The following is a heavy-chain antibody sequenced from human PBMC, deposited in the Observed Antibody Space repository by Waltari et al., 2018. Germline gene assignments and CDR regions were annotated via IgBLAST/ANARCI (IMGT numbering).Heavy chain of an antibody. V-gene: IGHV1-2*06. Sequence: QVQLVQSGAEVKKPGASVKVSCKASGYTFTGYYMHWVRQAPGQGLEWMGRINPNSGGTTYAQKFQGRVTMTRDTSISTAYMELSRLRSDDTAVYYCARYNMVRGSYYYYYYMDVWGKGTTVTVSS. J-gene: IGHJ6*03. CDR1: GYTFTGYY. CDR2: INPNSGGT. D-gene: IGHD3-10*01. CDR3: ARYNMVRGSYYYYYYMDV.